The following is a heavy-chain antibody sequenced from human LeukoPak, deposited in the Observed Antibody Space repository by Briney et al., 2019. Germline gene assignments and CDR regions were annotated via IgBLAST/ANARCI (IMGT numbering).Heavy chain of an antibody. CDR2: IKHDGSED. J-gene: IGHJ3*02. D-gene: IGHD3-22*01. V-gene: IGHV3-7*01. CDR3: ARDDRTYTLHDAFDI. Sequence: GGSLRLSCSASGFTFSTSWMSWVRQAPGKGLEWVANIKHDGSEDYYLDSVKGRFTISRDNAKSSMWLQMNSLRDEDTAVYYCARDDRTYTLHDAFDIWGQGTMVTVSS. CDR1: GFTFSTSW.